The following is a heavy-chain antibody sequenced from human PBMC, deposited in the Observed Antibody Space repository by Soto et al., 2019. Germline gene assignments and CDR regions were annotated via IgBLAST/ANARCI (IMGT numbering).Heavy chain of an antibody. D-gene: IGHD6-13*01. Sequence: QVHLVESGGGVVQPGRSLTLSCTASGFAFSIYGIHWVRQAPGRGLEWVAVIWSDGTKKFYAGSVRGRFTISRDNSKNTIYLQMNSLRAEDTAVYYCARDWWEEPAGKETVSQFDYWGQGTLVTVSS. J-gene: IGHJ4*02. CDR3: ARDWWEEPAGKETVSQFDY. CDR1: GFAFSIYG. CDR2: IWSDGTKK. V-gene: IGHV3-33*01.